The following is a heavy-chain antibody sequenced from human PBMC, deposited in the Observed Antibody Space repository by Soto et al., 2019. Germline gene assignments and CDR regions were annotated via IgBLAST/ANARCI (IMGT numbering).Heavy chain of an antibody. Sequence: ASVKVSCKASGYTFTSYDMHWVRQAPGQRLEWMGWINAGNGNTKYSQKFQGRVTITRDTSASTAYMELRSLRSDDTAVYYCAREYYYGSGGAYWGQGTLVTVSS. CDR2: INAGNGNT. D-gene: IGHD3-10*01. V-gene: IGHV1-3*01. CDR1: GYTFTSYD. J-gene: IGHJ4*02. CDR3: AREYYYGSGGAY.